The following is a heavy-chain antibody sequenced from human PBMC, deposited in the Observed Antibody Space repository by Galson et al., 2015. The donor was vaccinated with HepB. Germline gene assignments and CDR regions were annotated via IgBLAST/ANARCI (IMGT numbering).Heavy chain of an antibody. V-gene: IGHV5-51*01. CDR2: IYPGDSDT. D-gene: IGHD5-18*01. Sequence: QSGAEVKKPGESLKISCKGSGYSFTSYWIGWVRQMPGKGLEWMGIIYPGDSDTRYSPSFQGQVTISADKSISTAYLQWSSLKASDTAMYYCARMDSYGVEQTDYGMDVWGQGTTVTVSS. CDR3: ARMDSYGVEQTDYGMDV. CDR1: GYSFTSYW. J-gene: IGHJ6*02.